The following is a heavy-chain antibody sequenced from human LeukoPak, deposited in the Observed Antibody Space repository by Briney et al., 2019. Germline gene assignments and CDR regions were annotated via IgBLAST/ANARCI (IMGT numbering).Heavy chain of an antibody. CDR2: ISGSGGST. V-gene: IGHV3-23*01. D-gene: IGHD3-3*01. Sequence: GGSLRLSCAASGFTFSSYAMSWVRQAPGKGLEWVSAISGSGGSTYYADSVKGRFTISRDNSKNTLYLQMNSLRAEDPAVYYCAKDSAPIFGVVTDYFDYWGQGTLVTVSS. CDR3: AKDSAPIFGVVTDYFDY. CDR1: GFTFSSYA. J-gene: IGHJ4*02.